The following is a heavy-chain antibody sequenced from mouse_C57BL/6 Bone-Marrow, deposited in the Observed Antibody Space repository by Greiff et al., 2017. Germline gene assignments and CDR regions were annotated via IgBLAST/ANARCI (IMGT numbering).Heavy chain of an antibody. CDR2: INPSSGYT. CDR1: GYTFTSYT. V-gene: IGHV1-4*01. Sequence: VKVVESGAELARPGASVKMSCKASGYTFTSYTMHWVKQRPGQGLEWIGYINPSSGYTKYNQKFKDKATLTADKSSSTAYMQLSSLTSEDSAVYYCARWKGAWFAYWGQGTLVTVSA. CDR3: ARWKGAWFAY. J-gene: IGHJ3*01.